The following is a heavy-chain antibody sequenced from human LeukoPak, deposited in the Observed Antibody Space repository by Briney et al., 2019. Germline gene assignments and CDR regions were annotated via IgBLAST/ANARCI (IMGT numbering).Heavy chain of an antibody. Sequence: GGSLRLSCTASGFTFSSHTMSWVRQAPGKGLEWVSAISGSDGSTYYADSVKGRFTISRDDSKNTLYLQMNSLRAEDTAIYYCAKPIAARYNWFDPWGQGTLVTVSS. CDR1: GFTFSSHT. V-gene: IGHV3-23*01. CDR3: AKPIAARYNWFDP. J-gene: IGHJ5*02. D-gene: IGHD6-6*01. CDR2: ISGSDGST.